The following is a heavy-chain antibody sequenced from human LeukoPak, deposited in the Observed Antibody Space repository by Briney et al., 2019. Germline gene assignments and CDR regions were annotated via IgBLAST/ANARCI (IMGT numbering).Heavy chain of an antibody. D-gene: IGHD1-26*01. CDR3: ARDSIVGAISH. CDR1: GYTFTSYY. CDR2: INPSGGST. Sequence: ASVTVSCKASGYTFTSYYMHWVRQAPGQGLEWMGIINPSGGSTSYAQKFQGRVTMTRDMSTSTVYMELSSLRSEDTAVYYCARDSIVGAISHWGQGTLVTVSS. V-gene: IGHV1-46*01. J-gene: IGHJ4*02.